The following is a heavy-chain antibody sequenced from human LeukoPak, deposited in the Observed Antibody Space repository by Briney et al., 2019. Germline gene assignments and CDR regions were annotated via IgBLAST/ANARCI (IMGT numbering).Heavy chain of an antibody. CDR2: ISYSGST. J-gene: IGHJ4*02. D-gene: IGHD3-22*01. Sequence: PSETLSLTCTVSGDSISSSYWSWIRQPPGEGLEWIGYISYSGSTSYNPSLKSRVTISVDTSKNQFSLKLSSVTAADTAVYYCARGTTAGYDYYDSSGSSYYFDYWGQGTLVTVSS. CDR3: ARGTTAGYDYYDSSGSSYYFDY. V-gene: IGHV4-59*12. CDR1: GDSISSSY.